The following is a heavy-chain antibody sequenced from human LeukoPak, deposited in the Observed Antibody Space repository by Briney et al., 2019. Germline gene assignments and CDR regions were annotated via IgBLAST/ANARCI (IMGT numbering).Heavy chain of an antibody. V-gene: IGHV4-31*03. CDR1: GDSISSGEYY. Sequence: SQTLSLTCTVSGDSISSGEYYWSWIRQHPGKGLEWIGYIFYTGGTYFNPSLKRRVTISVVTSKNQFSLKLSSVTAADTAVYYCARGPITIFGVVPPHFFDYWGQGTLVTVSS. CDR3: ARGPITIFGVVPPHFFDY. J-gene: IGHJ4*02. D-gene: IGHD3-3*01. CDR2: IFYTGGT.